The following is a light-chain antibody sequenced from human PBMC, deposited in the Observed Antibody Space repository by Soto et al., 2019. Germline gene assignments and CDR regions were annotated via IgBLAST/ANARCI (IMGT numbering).Light chain of an antibody. J-gene: IGKJ1*01. CDR3: QQYYSTPWT. CDR2: WAS. V-gene: IGKV4-1*01. CDR1: QSLLYSSDNKNY. Sequence: DIVMTQSPDSLAVSLGERATINCKSSQSLLYSSDNKNYLEWYQQKAGQPPKLLLYWASTRESGVPDRFSGSASGTDFTLTINRLQAEDVAVYYCQQYYSTPWTFGQGTKVEI.